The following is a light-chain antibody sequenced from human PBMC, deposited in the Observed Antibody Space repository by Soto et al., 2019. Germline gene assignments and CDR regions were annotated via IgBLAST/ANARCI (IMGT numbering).Light chain of an antibody. V-gene: IGLV2-14*01. CDR1: SSDVGAYNY. Sequence: QSALTQPASVSGSPGQSITISCTGTSSDVGAYNYVSWYQQHPGKAPKLIISEVSDRPSGVSNRFSGSKSGTTASLTISGLQAEDEADYFCSSYTTTNTFWVFGGGTKVTVL. CDR2: EVS. J-gene: IGLJ3*02. CDR3: SSYTTTNTFWV.